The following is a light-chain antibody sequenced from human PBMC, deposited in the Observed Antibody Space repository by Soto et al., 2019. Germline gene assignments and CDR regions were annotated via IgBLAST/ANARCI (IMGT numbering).Light chain of an antibody. CDR3: QQDNSFPLT. V-gene: IGKV1-12*01. CDR1: QGISSW. CDR2: TGS. J-gene: IGKJ4*01. Sequence: DIQMTQSPSSVSASVGDRVSITCRASQGISSWLAWYQQKPGRAPKLLISTGSSLQSGVPSRFSGTGSATDIPLTISSLQPEYVATYYCQQDNSFPLTFGGGTKVEIK.